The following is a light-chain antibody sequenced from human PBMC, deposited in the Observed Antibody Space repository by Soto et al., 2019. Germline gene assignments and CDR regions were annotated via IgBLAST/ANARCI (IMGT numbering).Light chain of an antibody. CDR2: DAS. CDR1: RGISSY. Sequence: AIQLTQSPSSLSASVGDRVTITCRASRGISSYLAWYQQKPGKAPKLLIYDASSLESGVPSRFSGSGSGTEFTLTISSLQPDDFATYYCQQYNSYPRTFGQGTKVDIK. V-gene: IGKV1-13*02. J-gene: IGKJ1*01. CDR3: QQYNSYPRT.